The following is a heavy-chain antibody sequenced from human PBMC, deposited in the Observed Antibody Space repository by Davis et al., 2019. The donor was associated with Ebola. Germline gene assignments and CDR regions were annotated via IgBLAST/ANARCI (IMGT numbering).Heavy chain of an antibody. V-gene: IGHV3-74*01. CDR3: ATTQWLREFDN. CDR2: VNTDGSTT. J-gene: IGHJ4*02. CDR1: GFIFNTFW. Sequence: GESLKISCAASGFIFNTFWMHWVRQAPGKGLVWVSRVNTDGSTTGYADSVRGRFIISRDKSNNTLYLEMNSLRVDDTAVYYCATTQWLREFDNWGQGTLVTVSS. D-gene: IGHD6-19*01.